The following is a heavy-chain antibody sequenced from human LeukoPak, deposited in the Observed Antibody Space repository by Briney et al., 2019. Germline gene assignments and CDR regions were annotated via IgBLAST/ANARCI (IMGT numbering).Heavy chain of an antibody. CDR3: ARDKIEGGSHRD. D-gene: IGHD1-26*01. V-gene: IGHV4-59*01. Sequence: PSETLSLTCTVSGGSISSYYWSWIRQPPGKGLEWIGYIYYSGSTNYNPSLKSRVTISVDTSKNQFSLKLSSVTAADTAVYYCARDKIEGGSHRDWGQGTLVTVSS. J-gene: IGHJ4*02. CDR2: IYYSGST. CDR1: GGSISSYY.